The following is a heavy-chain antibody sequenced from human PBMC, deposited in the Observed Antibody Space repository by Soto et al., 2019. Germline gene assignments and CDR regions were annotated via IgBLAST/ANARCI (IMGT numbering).Heavy chain of an antibody. CDR2: ISGSGDST. V-gene: IGHV3-23*01. CDR1: GFTFSTHA. Sequence: EVQLLESGGGLVQPGGSLRLSCAASGFTFSTHAMHGVRQAPGKGLEWVSSISGSGDSTYYADSAKGRFTISRDHSKSTLSLQMSSLRGEDTAVYYCANIPPEDIYGYTLDYWGQGTLVTVSS. J-gene: IGHJ4*02. D-gene: IGHD5-18*01. CDR3: ANIPPEDIYGYTLDY.